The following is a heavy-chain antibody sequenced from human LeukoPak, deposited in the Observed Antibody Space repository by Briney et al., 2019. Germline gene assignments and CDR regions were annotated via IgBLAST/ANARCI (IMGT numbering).Heavy chain of an antibody. CDR2: FYYSEST. D-gene: IGHD6-19*01. J-gene: IGHJ4*02. V-gene: IGHV4-39*01. Sequence: PSETLSLTCTISGGLISSSSYYWGWMRQPPGKGLEWLGSFYYSESTYYNPSLKSRVTIAVDTSKNQFSLKPSSVTAADTAVYYCARTAGIAVAGSRQYFDYWGQGTLVTASS. CDR3: ARTAGIAVAGSRQYFDY. CDR1: GGLISSSSYY.